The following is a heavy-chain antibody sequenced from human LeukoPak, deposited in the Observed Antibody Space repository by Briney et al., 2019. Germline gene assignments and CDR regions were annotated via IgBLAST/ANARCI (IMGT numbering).Heavy chain of an antibody. Sequence: SETLSLTCTVSGDSISSYYWSWIRQPPGKGLEWIGEIYNSGSTKYNPSLKSRVTISVDTSKKQFSLKLRSVTAADTAVYYCARDRGPLEGWFDPWGQGTLVTVSS. J-gene: IGHJ5*02. CDR1: GDSISSYY. CDR2: IYNSGST. D-gene: IGHD1-1*01. CDR3: ARDRGPLEGWFDP. V-gene: IGHV4-4*08.